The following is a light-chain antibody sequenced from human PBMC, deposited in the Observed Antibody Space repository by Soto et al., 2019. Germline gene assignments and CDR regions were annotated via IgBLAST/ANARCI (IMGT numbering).Light chain of an antibody. V-gene: IGKV3-15*01. CDR1: QSVSSN. J-gene: IGKJ3*01. Sequence: ETVMTQSPATLSVSPGERPTLSCRASQSVSSNLAWYQQKPGQAPRLLIYDASTRATGIPARFSGSGSVTEFTLTISSRQSEDFAVYYCQQYNTWPLTFGPGTKVDIK. CDR2: DAS. CDR3: QQYNTWPLT.